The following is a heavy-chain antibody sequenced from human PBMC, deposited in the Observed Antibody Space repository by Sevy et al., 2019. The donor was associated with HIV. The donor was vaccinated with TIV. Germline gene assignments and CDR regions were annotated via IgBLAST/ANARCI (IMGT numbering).Heavy chain of an antibody. V-gene: IGHV1-18*01. J-gene: IGHJ6*02. Sequence: ASVKVSCKASGYTFTSYGISWVRQAPGQGLEWMGWISAYNGNTNYAQKLQGRVTMTTDTSTSTDYMELRSLRSDDTAVYYCARDLRSGGYYYYYYGMDVWGQGTTVTVSS. CDR1: GYTFTSYG. CDR2: ISAYNGNT. CDR3: ARDLRSGGYYYYYYGMDV.